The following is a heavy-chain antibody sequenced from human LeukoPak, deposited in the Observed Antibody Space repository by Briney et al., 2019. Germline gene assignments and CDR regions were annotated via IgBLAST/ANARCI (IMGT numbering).Heavy chain of an antibody. J-gene: IGHJ6*03. V-gene: IGHV3-30*01. CDR3: ATGGTPNYYYYYYMDV. D-gene: IGHD3-16*01. Sequence: GGSLRLSCAASGFTFSSYAMHWVRQAPGKGLEWLAVTSYDGSKKYYADSVKGRFIISRDKSNNTLYLQMNSLRTEDTAVYYCATGGTPNYYYYYYMDVWGKGTTVTVSS. CDR1: GFTFSSYA. CDR2: TSYDGSKK.